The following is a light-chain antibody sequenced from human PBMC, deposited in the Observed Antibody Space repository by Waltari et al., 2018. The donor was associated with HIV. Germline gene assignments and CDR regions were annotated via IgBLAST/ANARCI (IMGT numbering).Light chain of an antibody. CDR3: HQYYSVPLT. CDR2: WAS. Sequence: DIVMTQSPDSLALSLGERATINCKSSQSVLYTSNKKNFLAWFQQKSGQPPKLLIYWASTRESGVPDRFSASGSGTDFTRTISSLQAEDVAVYYCHQYYSVPLTFGGGTKVEIK. CDR1: QSVLYTSNKKNF. V-gene: IGKV4-1*01. J-gene: IGKJ4*01.